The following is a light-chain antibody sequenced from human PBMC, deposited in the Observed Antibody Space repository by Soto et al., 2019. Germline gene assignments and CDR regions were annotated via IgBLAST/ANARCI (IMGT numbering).Light chain of an antibody. V-gene: IGLV6-57*02. Sequence: FMLPQPHSVWGSPGKTVTISCTGSSASIATNYVQWYQQRPGSGPTTVSFEDTHRPSGATERFSGSIDSSSNSAYHTTAGLRAEDEGDYYGQYYGGRKPNVVFGGGTEVTAL. CDR3: QYYGGRKPNVV. CDR1: SASIATNY. J-gene: IGLJ2*01. CDR2: EDT.